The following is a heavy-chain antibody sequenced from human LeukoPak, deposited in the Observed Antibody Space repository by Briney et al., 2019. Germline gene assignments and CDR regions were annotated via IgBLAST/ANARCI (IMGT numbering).Heavy chain of an antibody. CDR1: GYTFTSYG. J-gene: IGHJ4*02. V-gene: IGHV1-18*01. Sequence: ASVTDSFKASGYTFTSYGISGVRQAPAQGVEWVGCISAYNGNTNYAQKLQGRVTMTTDTSTSTAYMELRSLRSDDTAVYYCARTEYYDFWSGLDFDYWGQGTLVTVSS. CDR3: ARTEYYDFWSGLDFDY. D-gene: IGHD3-3*01. CDR2: ISAYNGNT.